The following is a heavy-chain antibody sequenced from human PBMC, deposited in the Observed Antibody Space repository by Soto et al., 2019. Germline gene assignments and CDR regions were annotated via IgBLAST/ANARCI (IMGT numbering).Heavy chain of an antibody. Sequence: QPQLQESGSGLVKPSQTLSLTCSVSGAYVSSAGYSWSWIRQPPGKGLEWIGYVYQSGRTYGSVTTSYNPSIKSRVTISVDRSTNQFSLKLISVTAADTAVYFCARGQSIVAAIDYFDYWGQGSLVTVSS. CDR1: GAYVSSAGYS. V-gene: IGHV4-30-2*05. CDR3: ARGQSIVAAIDYFDY. CDR2: VYQSGRT. J-gene: IGHJ4*02. D-gene: IGHD5-12*01.